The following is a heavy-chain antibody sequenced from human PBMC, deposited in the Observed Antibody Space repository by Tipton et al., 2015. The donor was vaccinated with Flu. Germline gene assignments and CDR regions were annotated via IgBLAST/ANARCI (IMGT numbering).Heavy chain of an antibody. CDR3: ARDRASGSYLYYYYGMDV. Sequence: SLTCTVSGGSISSSSYYWGWIRQPPGKGLEWIGSIYYSGSTYYNPSPKSRVTISVDTPKNQFSLKLSSVTAADTAVYYCARDRASGSYLYYYYGMDVWGQGTTVTVSS. CDR2: IYYSGST. CDR1: GGSISSSSYY. V-gene: IGHV4-39*07. D-gene: IGHD3-10*01. J-gene: IGHJ6*02.